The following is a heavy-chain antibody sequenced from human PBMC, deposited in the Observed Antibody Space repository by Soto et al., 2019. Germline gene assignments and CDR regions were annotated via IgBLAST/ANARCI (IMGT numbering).Heavy chain of an antibody. CDR1: GGSISSGGYY. J-gene: IGHJ4*02. V-gene: IGHV4-31*03. CDR3: ARGSMWIFGVVIKGSSEGPLDY. D-gene: IGHD3-3*01. Sequence: QVQLQESGPGLVKPSQTLSLTCTVSGGSISSGGYYWSWIRQHPGKGLEWIGYIYYSGSTYYNPSLKSRVTISVDTSKNQFSLKLSSVTAADTAVYYCARGSMWIFGVVIKGSSEGPLDYWGQGTLVTVS. CDR2: IYYSGST.